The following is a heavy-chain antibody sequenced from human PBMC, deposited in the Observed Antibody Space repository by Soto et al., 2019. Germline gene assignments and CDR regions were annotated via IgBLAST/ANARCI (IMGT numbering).Heavy chain of an antibody. CDR1: GFTFSSHA. CDR3: AREFRNDFWSGYRNYYVDY. CDR2: VRYDGSNK. D-gene: IGHD3-3*01. J-gene: IGHJ4*02. V-gene: IGHV3-33*01. Sequence: QEQLVESGGGVVQPGESLRLSCAASGFTFSSHAMHWVRQAPGKGLAWVAVVRYDGSNKYYAESVKGRFTISRDNSKNTHYLQMNNLRDEDMAVYYCAREFRNDFWSGYRNYYVDYWGQGTLVTVSS.